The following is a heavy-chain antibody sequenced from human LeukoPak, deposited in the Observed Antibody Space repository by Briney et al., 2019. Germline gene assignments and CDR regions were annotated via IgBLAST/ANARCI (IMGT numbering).Heavy chain of an antibody. CDR2: ISAYNGNT. CDR1: GYTFTSYG. CDR3: ARDDIGVVGATYSD. J-gene: IGHJ4*02. D-gene: IGHD2-15*01. V-gene: IGHV1-18*01. Sequence: ASVKVSCKASGYTFTSYGISWVRQAPGQGLEWMGWISAYNGNTNYAQKLQGRVTMTTDTSTSTAYMELRSLRSDDTAVYYCARDDIGVVGATYSDWGQGTLVTVSS.